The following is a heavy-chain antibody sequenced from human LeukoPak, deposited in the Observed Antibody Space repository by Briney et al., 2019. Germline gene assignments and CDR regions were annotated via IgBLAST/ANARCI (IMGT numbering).Heavy chain of an antibody. CDR1: GFTFSSYG. V-gene: IGHV3-30*03. CDR2: ISYDGSNK. Sequence: GGSLRLSCAASGFTFSSYGMHWVRQAPGKGLEWVAVISYDGSNKYYADSVKGRFTISRDKSKNTLYLQMNSLGAEDTAVYYFAGSCSSTSCPTPYWGQGTLVTVSS. CDR3: AGSCSSTSCPTPY. D-gene: IGHD2-2*01. J-gene: IGHJ4*02.